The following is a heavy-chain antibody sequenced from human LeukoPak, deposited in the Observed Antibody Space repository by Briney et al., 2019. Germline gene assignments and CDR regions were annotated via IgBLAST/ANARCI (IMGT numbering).Heavy chain of an antibody. D-gene: IGHD5-24*01. V-gene: IGHV4-39*01. J-gene: IGHJ4*02. CDR3: ARGSGWLQLSASPFDY. CDR1: GGSISSSSYY. CDR2: IYYSGST. Sequence: SETLSLTCTVSGGSISSSSYYWGWIRQPPGKGLEWIGSIYYSGSTYYNPSLKSRVTISVDTSKNQFSLKLSPVTAADTAVYYCARGSGWLQLSASPFDYWGQGTLVTVSS.